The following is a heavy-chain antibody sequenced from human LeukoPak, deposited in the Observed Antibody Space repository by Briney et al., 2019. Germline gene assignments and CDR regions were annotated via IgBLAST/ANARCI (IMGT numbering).Heavy chain of an antibody. D-gene: IGHD6-19*01. V-gene: IGHV3-21*01. CDR2: ISSSSSYI. CDR1: GFTFSSYN. Sequence: KTGGSLRLSCAASGFTFSSYNMNWVRQAPGKGLEWVSSISSSSSYIYYADSVKGRFTISRDNAKNLLYLLMNSLRAEDTAVYYCASYLFGSGWYGFDPWGQGTLVTVSS. J-gene: IGHJ5*02. CDR3: ASYLFGSGWYGFDP.